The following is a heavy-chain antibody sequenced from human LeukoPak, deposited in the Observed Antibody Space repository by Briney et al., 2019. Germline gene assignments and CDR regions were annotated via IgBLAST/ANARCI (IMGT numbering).Heavy chain of an antibody. D-gene: IGHD2-15*01. CDR1: GFTFSSYA. CDR3: ARESDSCCHYMDV. J-gene: IGHJ6*03. Sequence: GGSLRLSCAASGFTFSSYAMNWVRQAPGKGLEWVSYISDSGTIHYSDSVKGRFTISRDNAENSLYLQMNSLRVEDTAVYYCARESDSCCHYMDVGGKGTTVTVSS. V-gene: IGHV3-48*01. CDR2: ISDSGTI.